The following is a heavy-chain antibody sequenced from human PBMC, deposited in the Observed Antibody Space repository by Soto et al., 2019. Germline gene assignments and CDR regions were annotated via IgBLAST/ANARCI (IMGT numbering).Heavy chain of an antibody. CDR1: GCTFSSYA. J-gene: IGHJ6*02. CDR3: ARPAITGTDYYYYGMDV. CDR2: IIPIFGTA. V-gene: IGHV1-69*06. D-gene: IGHD1-20*01. Sequence: SVKDSFKASGCTFSSYAISWVRQPPGQGLEWMGRIIPIFGTANYSPSFQGHVTISADKSISTAYLQWSSLKASDTAMYYCARPAITGTDYYYYGMDVWGQGTTVTVSS.